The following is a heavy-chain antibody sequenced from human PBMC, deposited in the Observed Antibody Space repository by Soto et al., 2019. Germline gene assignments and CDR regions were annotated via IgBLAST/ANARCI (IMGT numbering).Heavy chain of an antibody. Sequence: QVQLVQSGAEVKKPGASVKVSCKASGYTFTSYAMHWVRQAPGQRLEWMGWINAGNGNTKYSQKFQGRVTITRDTSASTAYMELSSLRSEDTAVYYCARDSRSLWFGELLGWLDPWGQGTLVTVSS. CDR3: ARDSRSLWFGELLGWLDP. CDR2: INAGNGNT. J-gene: IGHJ5*02. V-gene: IGHV1-3*01. D-gene: IGHD3-10*01. CDR1: GYTFTSYA.